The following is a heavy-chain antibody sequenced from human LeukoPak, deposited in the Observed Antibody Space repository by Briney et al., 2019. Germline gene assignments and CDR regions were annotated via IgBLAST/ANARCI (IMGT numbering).Heavy chain of an antibody. D-gene: IGHD3-3*01. CDR2: ISAYNGNT. CDR3: ARLEYYDFWSGYGSSHYYYYYMDV. J-gene: IGHJ6*03. V-gene: IGHV1-18*01. CDR1: GYTFTSYG. Sequence: GASVKVSCKASGYTFTSYGISWVRQAPGQGLEWMGWISAYNGNTNYAQKLQGRVTMTTDTFTSTAYMELRSLRSDDTAVYYYARLEYYDFWSGYGSSHYYYYYMDVWGKGTTVTVSS.